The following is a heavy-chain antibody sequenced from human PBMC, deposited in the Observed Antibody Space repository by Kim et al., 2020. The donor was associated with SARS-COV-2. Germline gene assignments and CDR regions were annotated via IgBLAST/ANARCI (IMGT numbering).Heavy chain of an antibody. CDR2: ISSRSVYM. J-gene: IGHJ6*02. V-gene: IGHV3-21*01. D-gene: IGHD4-17*01. CDR3: ASDYGVSPGSV. Sequence: GGSLRLSCAASGFTFSSYSMNWVRQAPGKGLEWVSSISSRSVYMYYADSVQGRFTISRDNAKNSLYLQMNSLRAEDTAVYYCASDYGVSPGSVWGQGTTVTVSS. CDR1: GFTFSSYS.